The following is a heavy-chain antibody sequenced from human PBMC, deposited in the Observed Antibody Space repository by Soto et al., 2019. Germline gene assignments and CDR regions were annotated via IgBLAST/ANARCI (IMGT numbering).Heavy chain of an antibody. CDR1: GFTFSSYD. V-gene: IGHV3-13*01. CDR2: IGTAGDT. D-gene: IGHD6-19*01. CDR3: ARGLVAGTYGY. Sequence: EVQLVESGGGLVQPGGSLRLSCAASGFTFSSYDMHWVRQATGKGLEWVSAIGTAGDTYYPGSVKGRFTISRENAKNSLYLQMNSLRAGDTAVYYYARGLVAGTYGYWGQGTLVTVSS. J-gene: IGHJ4*02.